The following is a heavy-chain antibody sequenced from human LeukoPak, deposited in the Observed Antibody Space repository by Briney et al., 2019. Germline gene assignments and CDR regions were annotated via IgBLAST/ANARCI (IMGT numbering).Heavy chain of an antibody. CDR1: GFTFSSYW. CDR2: INSDGSST. Sequence: GGSLRLSCAASGFTFSSYWMHWVRQAPGKGLVWVSRINSDGSSTTYADSAKGRYTISRDNAKNTLDLQMNSLRAEDTAVYYCARGVFYFDCWGQGTLVSVSS. D-gene: IGHD3-10*01. J-gene: IGHJ4*02. CDR3: ARGVFYFDC. V-gene: IGHV3-74*01.